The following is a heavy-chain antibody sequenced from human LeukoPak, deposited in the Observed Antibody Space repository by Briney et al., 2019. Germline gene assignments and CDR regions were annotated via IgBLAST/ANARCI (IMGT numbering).Heavy chain of an antibody. CDR3: ARDGYDFWSGPNWFDP. CDR2: IYYSGST. Sequence: PSETLSLTCTVSGGSIRSGDYYWGWIREPPGKGLEWIGYIYYSGSTYYNPSLKSRVTISVDTSKNQFSLKLSSVTAADTAVYYCARDGYDFWSGPNWFDPWGQGTLVTVSP. CDR1: GGSIRSGDYY. D-gene: IGHD3-3*01. V-gene: IGHV4-30-4*08. J-gene: IGHJ5*02.